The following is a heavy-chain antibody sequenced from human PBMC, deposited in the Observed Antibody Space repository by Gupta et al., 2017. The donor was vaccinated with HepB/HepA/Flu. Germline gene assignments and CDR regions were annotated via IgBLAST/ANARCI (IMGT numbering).Heavy chain of an antibody. CDR1: GYTFTSYA. Sequence: QVQLVQSGAEVKKPGASVKVSYKASGYTFTSYAMHWVRQAPGQRLEWMGWINAGNGNTKYSQKFQGRVTITRDTSASTAYMELSSLRSEDTAVYYCARDGALGHSGYLNWFDPWGQGTLVTVSS. V-gene: IGHV1-3*01. D-gene: IGHD5-12*01. J-gene: IGHJ5*02. CDR3: ARDGALGHSGYLNWFDP. CDR2: INAGNGNT.